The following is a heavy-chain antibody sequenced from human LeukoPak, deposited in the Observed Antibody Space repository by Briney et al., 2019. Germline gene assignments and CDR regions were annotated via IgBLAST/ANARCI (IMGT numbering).Heavy chain of an antibody. J-gene: IGHJ4*02. CDR1: SGSISSYY. D-gene: IGHD3-10*01. V-gene: IGHV4-59*01. CDR3: ARYFSGLDY. CDR2: IYNSGTT. Sequence: SETLPLTCSVSSGSISSYYWSWIRQPPGKGLEWIGYIYNSGTTNYNPSLKSRVTISVDTSKNQFSLKLSSVTAADTAMYYCARYFSGLDYWGQGTLVTVSS.